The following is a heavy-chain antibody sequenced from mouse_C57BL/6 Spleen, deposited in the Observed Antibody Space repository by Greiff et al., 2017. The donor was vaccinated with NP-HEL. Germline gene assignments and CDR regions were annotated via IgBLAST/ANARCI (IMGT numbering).Heavy chain of an antibody. CDR3: ARCYYGSRNWFAY. J-gene: IGHJ3*01. CDR2: ILPGSGST. CDR1: GYTFTGYW. V-gene: IGHV1-9*01. Sequence: VQLQQSGAELMKPGASVKLSCKATGYTFTGYWIEWVKQRPGHGLEWIGEILPGSGSTNYNEKFKGKATFTADTSSNTAYMQLSSLTTEDSAIYYCARCYYGSRNWFAYWGQGTLVTVSA. D-gene: IGHD1-1*01.